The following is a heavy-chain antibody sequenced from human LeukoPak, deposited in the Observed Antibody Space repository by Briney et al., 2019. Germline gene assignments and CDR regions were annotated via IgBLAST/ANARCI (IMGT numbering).Heavy chain of an antibody. CDR1: GGSFSGYY. J-gene: IGHJ4*02. D-gene: IGHD3-22*01. CDR2: INHSGST. Sequence: PSETPSLTCAVYGGSFSGYYWSWIRQPPGKGLEWIGEINHSGSTNYNPSLKSRVTISVDTSKNQFSLKLSSVTAADTAVYYCARDGYYYDSSGYSTSHPDYWGQGTLVTVSS. CDR3: ARDGYYYDSSGYSTSHPDY. V-gene: IGHV4-34*01.